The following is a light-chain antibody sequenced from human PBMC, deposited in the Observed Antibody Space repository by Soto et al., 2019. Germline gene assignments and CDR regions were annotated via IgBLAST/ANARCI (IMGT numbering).Light chain of an antibody. V-gene: IGLV2-14*03. Sequence: QSVLTQPASVSGSPGQSITISCTGTSSDVGGYNYVSWYQQHPGKAPKLMIYDISNRPSGVSNRFSGSKSGNTASLTISGLKAEDEADYYCSSYTSSCTVIFGGGTKLTVL. CDR3: SSYTSSCTVI. J-gene: IGLJ2*01. CDR1: SSDVGGYNY. CDR2: DIS.